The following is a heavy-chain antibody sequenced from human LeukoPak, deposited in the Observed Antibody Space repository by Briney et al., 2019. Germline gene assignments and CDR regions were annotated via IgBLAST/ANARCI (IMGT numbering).Heavy chain of an antibody. CDR3: ARLRKWLADY. Sequence: SETLSLTCTVSGGSISSSNYYWGWIRQPPGKGLEWIGSIYYSGSTYYNPSLKSRVTISVDTSKNQFSLKLSSVTAADTAVYYCARLRKWLADYWGQGTLVTVSS. CDR1: GGSISSSNYY. V-gene: IGHV4-39*01. J-gene: IGHJ4*02. CDR2: IYYSGST. D-gene: IGHD6-19*01.